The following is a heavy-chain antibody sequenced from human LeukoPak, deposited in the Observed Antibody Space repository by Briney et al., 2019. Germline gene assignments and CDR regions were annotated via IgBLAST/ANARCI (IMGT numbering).Heavy chain of an antibody. CDR3: AKKAVAGD. CDR1: GFPFNSFW. V-gene: IGHV3-23*01. CDR2: ISGTGGST. D-gene: IGHD6-19*01. J-gene: IGHJ4*02. Sequence: GGSLRLSCAASGFPFNSFWMHWVRQAPGKGLEWVSHISGTGGSTYYADSVKGRFTISRDNSKNMLYLQMNSLRAEDTAVYYCAKKAVAGDWGQGTLVTVSS.